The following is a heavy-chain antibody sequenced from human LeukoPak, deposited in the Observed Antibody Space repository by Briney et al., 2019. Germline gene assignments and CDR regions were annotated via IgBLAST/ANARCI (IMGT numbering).Heavy chain of an antibody. D-gene: IGHD2-15*01. CDR2: INPNSGGT. CDR1: GYTFTGYY. V-gene: IGHV1-2*02. Sequence: ASVKVSCKASGYTFTGYYMHWVRQAPGQGLEWMGWINPNSGGTNYAQKFQGRVTMTRDTSISTAYMELSRLRSDDTAVYYCARDRGGWGHYFDYWGQGTLVTVSS. J-gene: IGHJ4*02. CDR3: ARDRGGWGHYFDY.